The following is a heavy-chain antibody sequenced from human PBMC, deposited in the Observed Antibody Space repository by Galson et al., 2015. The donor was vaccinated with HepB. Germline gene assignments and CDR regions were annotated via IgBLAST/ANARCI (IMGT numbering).Heavy chain of an antibody. CDR2: ISSSGSTI. CDR3: ARVQDCGGDCYPYYFDY. V-gene: IGHV3-48*03. Sequence: SLRLSCAASGFTFSSYEMNWVRQAPGKGLEWVSYISSSGSTIYYADSVKGRFTISRDNAKNSLYLQMNSLRAEDTAVYYCARVQDCGGDCYPYYFDYWGQGTLVTVSS. J-gene: IGHJ4*02. D-gene: IGHD2-21*02. CDR1: GFTFSSYE.